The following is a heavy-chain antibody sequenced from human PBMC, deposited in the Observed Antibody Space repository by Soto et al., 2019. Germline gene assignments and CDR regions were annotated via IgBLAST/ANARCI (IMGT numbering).Heavy chain of an antibody. CDR2: ISGSGDST. Sequence: EVQLLESGGGLVQPGGSLRLSCAASGFTFSSYAMNWVRQAPGKGLQWVSVISGSGDSTYYADSVKGRFTISRDNSKNTLYLQMNSLRAEDTAVYYFARRNSGWYFDLWGRGTLVTVSS. CDR3: ARRNSGWYFDL. J-gene: IGHJ2*01. CDR1: GFTFSSYA. D-gene: IGHD4-4*01. V-gene: IGHV3-23*01.